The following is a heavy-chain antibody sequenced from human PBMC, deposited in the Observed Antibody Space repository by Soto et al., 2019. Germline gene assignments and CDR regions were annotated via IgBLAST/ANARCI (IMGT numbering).Heavy chain of an antibody. V-gene: IGHV3-48*03. J-gene: IGHJ6*02. Sequence: QSGGSLRLSCAASGFTFSSYEMNWVRQAPGQGLEWVSYISSSGSTIYYADSVKGRFTISRDNAKNSLYLQMNSVRAEDTAVYYCERDGVRGGNYYYYGMDVCGQGPTVTVS. D-gene: IGHD2-21*01. CDR3: ERDGVRGGNYYYYGMDV. CDR2: ISSSGSTI. CDR1: GFTFSSYE.